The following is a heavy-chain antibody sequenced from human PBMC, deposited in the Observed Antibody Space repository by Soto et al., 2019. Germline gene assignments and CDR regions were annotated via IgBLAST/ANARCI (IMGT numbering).Heavy chain of an antibody. Sequence: PGGSLRLSCAASGFTFSSYAMSWVRQAPGKGLEWVSAISGSGGSTYYADSVKGRFTISRDNSKNTLYLQMNSLRAEDTAVYYCAKEGGVGYCTNGVCYGYYFDYWGQGTLVTVSS. D-gene: IGHD2-8*01. CDR3: AKEGGVGYCTNGVCYGYYFDY. V-gene: IGHV3-23*01. CDR1: GFTFSSYA. J-gene: IGHJ4*02. CDR2: ISGSGGST.